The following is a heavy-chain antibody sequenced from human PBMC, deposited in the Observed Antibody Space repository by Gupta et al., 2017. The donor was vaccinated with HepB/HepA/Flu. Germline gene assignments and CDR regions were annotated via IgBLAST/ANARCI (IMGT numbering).Heavy chain of an antibody. CDR2: ITSNSGIT. CDR3: ARGSDGNVGGLAMDV. CDR1: GFTFHDHG. J-gene: IGHJ6*02. V-gene: IGHV3-9*01. D-gene: IGHD2-15*01. Sequence: EVQLVESGGGLVQPGRSLRLSCAASGFTFHDHGMHWVRQVPGKGLEWVSGITSNSGITGYADSGKGRFSISRDNANNFLYLQLNSLRPEDTAFYYCARGSDGNVGGLAMDVWGQGTTVTVSS.